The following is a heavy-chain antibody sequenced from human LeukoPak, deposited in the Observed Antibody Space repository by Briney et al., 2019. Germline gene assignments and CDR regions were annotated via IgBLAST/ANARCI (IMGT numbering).Heavy chain of an antibody. CDR3: ARGRAPSYGYFDY. V-gene: IGHV3-74*01. D-gene: IGHD3-16*01. J-gene: IGHJ4*02. CDR1: GFTFSDFY. CDR2: ISTDGSST. Sequence: GGSLRLSCAASGFTFSDFYMSWVRQAPGKGLVWVSRISTDGSSTYSADSVKGRFTISRDNTKNTLYLQMNSLRAEDTAVYYCARGRAPSYGYFDYWGQGTLVTVSS.